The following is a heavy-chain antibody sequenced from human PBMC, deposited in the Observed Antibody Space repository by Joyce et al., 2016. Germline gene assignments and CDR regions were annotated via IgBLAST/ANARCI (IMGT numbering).Heavy chain of an antibody. Sequence: EVQLVESGGGLVRPGGSLRLSCAASGFTFNAFAMNWVRQAPGKGLEWLAYAGAWSFGSTHYADSVKGRFSVSRDNRAQSVDLFMKELRVEDTAVYYCARGQNCGTNGCPLDSWGPGILVTVSS. CDR1: GFTFNAFA. V-gene: IGHV3-48*03. CDR3: ARGQNCGTNGCPLDS. J-gene: IGHJ4*02. D-gene: IGHD2-21*01. CDR2: AGAWSFGST.